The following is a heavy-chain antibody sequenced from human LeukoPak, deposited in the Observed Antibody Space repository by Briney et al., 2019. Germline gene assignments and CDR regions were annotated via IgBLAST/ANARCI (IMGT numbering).Heavy chain of an antibody. CDR3: ARLLRSINWFDP. D-gene: IGHD4-11*01. CDR2: IYYSGST. V-gene: IGHV4-59*08. Sequence: SETLSLTCTVSGGSISSYYWSWIRQPPGKGLEWIGYIYYSGSTNYNPSLKSRVTISVDTSKNQFSLKLSSVTAADTAVYYCARLLRSINWFDPWGQGTLVTVSS. CDR1: GGSISSYY. J-gene: IGHJ5*02.